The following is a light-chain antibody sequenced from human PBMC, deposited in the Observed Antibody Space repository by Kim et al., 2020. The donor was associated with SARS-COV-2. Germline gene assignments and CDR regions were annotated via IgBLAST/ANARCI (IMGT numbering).Light chain of an antibody. CDR3: SSYTSSITLV. V-gene: IGLV2-14*04. CDR1: SSDVGGYNY. J-gene: IGLJ2*01. CDR2: DVS. Sequence: GRAISISCTGGSSDVGGYNYVSWYQQHPGKAAKLVIYDVSNRPSGVSNRFGGSKSGNTASLSVSGLQAEDEADYFCSSYTSSITLVFGGGTQLTVL.